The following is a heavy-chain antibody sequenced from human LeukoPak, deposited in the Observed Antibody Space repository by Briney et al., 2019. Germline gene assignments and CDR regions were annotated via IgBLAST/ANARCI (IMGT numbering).Heavy chain of an antibody. D-gene: IGHD6-6*01. CDR2: IYTSGST. CDR3: ARGLGFSIAARHHYYYMDV. Sequence: PSETLSLTCTVSGGSITSYYWSWIRQPAGKGLEWIGRIYTSGSTNYNPSLKSRVTMSVDTSKNQFSLKLSSVTAADTAVYYCARGLGFSIAARHHYYYMDVWGKGTTVTVSS. J-gene: IGHJ6*03. V-gene: IGHV4-4*07. CDR1: GGSITSYY.